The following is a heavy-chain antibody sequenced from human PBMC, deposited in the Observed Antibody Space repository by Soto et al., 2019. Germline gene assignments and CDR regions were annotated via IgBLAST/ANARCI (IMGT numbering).Heavy chain of an antibody. Sequence: GASVKVSCKASGYTFTDSYMHWVRQAPGQGLEWMGWISAYNGNTNYAQKLQGRVTMTTDTSTSTAYMELRSLRSDDTAVYYCARDKYSSHFFYYGMGVWGQGTTVTVSS. CDR2: ISAYNGNT. CDR3: ARDKYSSHFFYYGMGV. J-gene: IGHJ6*02. V-gene: IGHV1-18*04. CDR1: GYTFTDSY. D-gene: IGHD6-6*01.